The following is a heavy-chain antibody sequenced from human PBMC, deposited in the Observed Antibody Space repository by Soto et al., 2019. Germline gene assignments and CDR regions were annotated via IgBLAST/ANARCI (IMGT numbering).Heavy chain of an antibody. CDR1: GGSFSGFY. CDR2: VHHTGNA. V-gene: IGHV4-34*01. D-gene: IGHD6-19*01. Sequence: QVQLQQWGAGLLKPSETLSLTCAVSGGSFSGFYWGWIRQPPGKGLEWIGEVHHTGNANQNPSLETRVTISMDTSKNQFSLKLTSVTAADTALYYCARISGYSSGWSPIDYWGQGSLVTVSS. J-gene: IGHJ4*02. CDR3: ARISGYSSGWSPIDY.